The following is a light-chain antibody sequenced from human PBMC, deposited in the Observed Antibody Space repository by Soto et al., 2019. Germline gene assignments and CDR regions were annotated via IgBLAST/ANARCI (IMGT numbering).Light chain of an antibody. CDR3: SSYAGSNNLGV. J-gene: IGLJ2*01. Sequence: QSVLTQPPSASGSPGQSVTISCTGTSSDVGVYNYVSWYQQHPGKAPKLMIYEVSKRPSGVPDRFSGSKSGNTASLTVSGLQAEDEADYYCSSYAGSNNLGVFGGGTQLTVL. CDR1: SSDVGVYNY. CDR2: EVS. V-gene: IGLV2-8*01.